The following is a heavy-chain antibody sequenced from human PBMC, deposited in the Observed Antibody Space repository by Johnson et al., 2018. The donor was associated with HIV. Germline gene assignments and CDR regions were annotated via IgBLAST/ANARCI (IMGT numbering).Heavy chain of an antibody. J-gene: IGHJ3*02. D-gene: IGHD2-2*01. Sequence: QVQLVESGGGVVQPGRSLRLSCAVSGFTFNNYPMHWVRQAPGKGLEWVAVISYDGSNKYYVDSVKGRFTISRDKSKNTLYLQMNSLRAEDTAVYYCAKDGAMAFDIWGQGTLVTVSS. CDR2: ISYDGSNK. CDR3: AKDGAMAFDI. CDR1: GFTFNNYP. V-gene: IGHV3-30*04.